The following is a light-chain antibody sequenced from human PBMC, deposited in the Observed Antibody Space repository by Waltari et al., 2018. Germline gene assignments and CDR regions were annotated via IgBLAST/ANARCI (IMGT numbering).Light chain of an antibody. CDR3: QQRSNWPRYT. V-gene: IGKV3-11*01. CDR1: QSVSSY. CDR2: DAS. Sequence: EIVLTQSPDTLSLSPGERATLSCRASQSVSSYLAWFQQKPGQAPRLLIYDASNRATGIPARFSGSGSGTDFTLTISSLEPEDFAVYYCQQRSNWPRYTFGQGTKVEIK. J-gene: IGKJ2*01.